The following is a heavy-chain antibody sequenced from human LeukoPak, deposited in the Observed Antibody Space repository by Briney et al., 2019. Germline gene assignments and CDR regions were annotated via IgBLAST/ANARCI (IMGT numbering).Heavy chain of an antibody. CDR2: ISYDGSDK. CDR3: AKDFGEAAFDI. Sequence: PGRSLRLSCAASGFTFSTYDMHWVRQARDKGLEWVAIISYDGSDKYYADSVKGRFTISRDNSKNTLYLRMNSLRAEDTAVYYCAKDFGEAAFDIWGQGTMVTVSS. J-gene: IGHJ3*02. V-gene: IGHV3-30*18. D-gene: IGHD3-10*01. CDR1: GFTFSTYD.